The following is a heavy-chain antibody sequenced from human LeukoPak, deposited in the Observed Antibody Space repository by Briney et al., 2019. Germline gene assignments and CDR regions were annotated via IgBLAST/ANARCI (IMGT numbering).Heavy chain of an antibody. CDR2: IYNSGST. J-gene: IGHJ5*02. V-gene: IGHV4-30-4*08. CDR3: ASTNCSSARCYGANWFDP. D-gene: IGHD2-2*01. Sequence: SETLSLTXSVSGGSISSGDYYWSWIRQPPGKGLEWIGYIYNSGSTFHYNPSLKSRVTISVDTSKNQFSLRLSSVTAADTAVYYCASTNCSSARCYGANWFDPWGPGTLVTVSS. CDR1: GGSISSGDYY.